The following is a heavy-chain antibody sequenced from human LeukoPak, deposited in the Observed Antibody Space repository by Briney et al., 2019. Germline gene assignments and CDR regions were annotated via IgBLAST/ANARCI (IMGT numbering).Heavy chain of an antibody. J-gene: IGHJ4*02. Sequence: SETLSLTCAVYGGSFSGYYWSWIRQPPGKGLEWIGEINHSGSTNYNPSLKSRVTTSVDTSKNQFTLKLSSVIAADTAVYYCASTNSYSSSWYDYWGQGTLVTVSS. CDR3: ASTNSYSSSWYDY. D-gene: IGHD6-13*01. V-gene: IGHV4-34*01. CDR1: GGSFSGYY. CDR2: INHSGST.